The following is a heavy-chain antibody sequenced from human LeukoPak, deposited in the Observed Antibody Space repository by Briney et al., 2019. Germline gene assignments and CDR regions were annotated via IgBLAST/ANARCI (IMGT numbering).Heavy chain of an antibody. D-gene: IGHD2-15*01. CDR3: TKAPIVSCSGAFCYPFDS. CDR2: INPSGGST. V-gene: IGHV1-46*01. CDR1: GYTFTSYY. Sequence: ASVKVSCKASGYTFTSYYMHWVRQAPGQGLEWMGIINPSGGSTSYAQKFQGRVTMTRDTSTSTVYMELSSLRAEDTAIYYRTKAPIVSCSGAFCYPFDSWGQGTLVTVSS. J-gene: IGHJ4*02.